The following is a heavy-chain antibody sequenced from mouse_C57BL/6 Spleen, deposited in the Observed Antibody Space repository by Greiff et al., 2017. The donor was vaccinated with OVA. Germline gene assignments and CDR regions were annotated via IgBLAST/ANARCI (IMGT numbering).Heavy chain of an antibody. Sequence: VQLQQPGAELVMPGASVKLSCKASGYTFTSYWMHWVKQRPGQGLEWIGEIDPSDSYTNYNQKFKGKSTLTVDKSSSTAYMQLSSLTSEDSAVYDCARRGYDYGYYFDYWGQGTTLTVSS. CDR3: ARRGYDYGYYFDY. CDR2: IDPSDSYT. J-gene: IGHJ2*01. CDR1: GYTFTSYW. D-gene: IGHD2-4*01. V-gene: IGHV1-69*01.